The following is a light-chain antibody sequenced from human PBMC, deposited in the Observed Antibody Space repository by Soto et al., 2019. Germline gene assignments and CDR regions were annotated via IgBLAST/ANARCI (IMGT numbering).Light chain of an antibody. Sequence: EIVLTQSPVTLSLSPGERVTLSCRASQSVNSSYLAWYQHKPGQAPRLLIYGASTRATGIPDRFSGSGSGTEFTLTISSLQSEDFAVYYCQQYNNWPAITFGQGTRLEIK. CDR3: QQYNNWPAIT. J-gene: IGKJ5*01. V-gene: IGKV3D-15*01. CDR2: GAS. CDR1: QSVNSSY.